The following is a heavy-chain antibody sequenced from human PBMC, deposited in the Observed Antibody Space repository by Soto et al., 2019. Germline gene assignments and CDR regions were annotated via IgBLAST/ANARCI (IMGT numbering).Heavy chain of an antibody. Sequence: QVQLVESGGGVVHPGTSLRLSCAASGFTFSTHGMHWVRQAPGKGPEWVAVISHDGSKKYYVESVEGRFRISRDNSKSIVHLQMNTVRTEDTAVYYCAKDKGPYYDFWSGQRWFDPWGQGTLVTVSS. D-gene: IGHD3-3*01. V-gene: IGHV3-30*18. CDR1: GFTFSTHG. J-gene: IGHJ5*02. CDR3: AKDKGPYYDFWSGQRWFDP. CDR2: ISHDGSKK.